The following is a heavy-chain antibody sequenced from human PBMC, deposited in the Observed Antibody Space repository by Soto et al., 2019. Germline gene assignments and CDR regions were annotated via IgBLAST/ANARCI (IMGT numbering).Heavy chain of an antibody. D-gene: IGHD3-22*01. CDR2: IDWDDDK. V-gene: IGHV2-70*01. J-gene: IGHJ4*02. Sequence: SGPTLVNPTQTLTLTCTFSGFSLSTSGMCVSWIRQPPGKALEWLALIDWDDDKYYSTSLKTRLTISKDTSKNQVVLTMTNMDPVDTATYYCARITYYYDSSGYYFDYWGQGTLVTVSS. CDR1: GFSLSTSGMC. CDR3: ARITYYYDSSGYYFDY.